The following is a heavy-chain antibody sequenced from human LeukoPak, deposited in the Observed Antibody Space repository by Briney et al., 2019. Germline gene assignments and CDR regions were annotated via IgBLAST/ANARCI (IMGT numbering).Heavy chain of an antibody. D-gene: IGHD3-9*01. CDR2: IFYSGST. V-gene: IGHV4-59*08. CDR1: GGAVSSYY. J-gene: IGHJ4*02. Sequence: SGTLSLTCTVSGGAVSSYYWSWIRRPPGKALEWIAYIFYSGSTNYNPSPKSRVTLSLDTSTNKFSLKLRSVTAADTAFYYCGRHDGVTGYPDYWGQGTLVTVSS. CDR3: GRHDGVTGYPDY.